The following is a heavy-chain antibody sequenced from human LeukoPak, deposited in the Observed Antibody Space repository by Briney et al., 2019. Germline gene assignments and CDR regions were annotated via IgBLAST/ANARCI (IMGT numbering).Heavy chain of an antibody. D-gene: IGHD2-15*01. V-gene: IGHV1-8*01. Sequence: ASVKVSCKASGYTFTSYDINWVRQATGQGLEWMGWMNPNSGNTGYAQKFQGRVTMTRNTSISTAYMELSSLRSEDTAVYYCARDRRYCSGGSCYWFDPWGQGTLVTVSS. CDR2: MNPNSGNT. CDR1: GYTFTSYD. J-gene: IGHJ5*02. CDR3: ARDRRYCSGGSCYWFDP.